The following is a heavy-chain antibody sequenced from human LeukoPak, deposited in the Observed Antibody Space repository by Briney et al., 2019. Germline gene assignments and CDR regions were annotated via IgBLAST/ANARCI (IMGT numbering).Heavy chain of an antibody. Sequence: GGSLRLSCAASGFTFSSYAMSWVRQAPGKGLEWVSAISGSGGSTYYADSVKGRFAISRDNSKNTLYLQMNSLRAEDTAVYYCAREVLCSSTSCHLDYWGQGTLVTVSS. CDR2: ISGSGGST. D-gene: IGHD2-2*01. CDR1: GFTFSSYA. V-gene: IGHV3-23*01. J-gene: IGHJ4*02. CDR3: AREVLCSSTSCHLDY.